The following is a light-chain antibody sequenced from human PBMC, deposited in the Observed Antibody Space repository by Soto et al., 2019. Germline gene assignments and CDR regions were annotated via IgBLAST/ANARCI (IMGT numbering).Light chain of an antibody. V-gene: IGLV7-46*01. CDR2: DTS. Sequence: QAVVTQEPSLTVSPGGTVTLTCGSTTGAVTGGHYPYWFQRKPGQAPLTLIYDTSNKHSWTPARLSGSLLGGKAALTLSGAQPEGEAEYYCLLSDGRARVFGGGTKLTV. J-gene: IGLJ3*02. CDR1: TGAVTGGHY. CDR3: LLSDGRARV.